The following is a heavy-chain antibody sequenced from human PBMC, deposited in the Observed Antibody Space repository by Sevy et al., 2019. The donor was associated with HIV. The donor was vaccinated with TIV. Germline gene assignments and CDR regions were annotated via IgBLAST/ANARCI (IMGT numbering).Heavy chain of an antibody. CDR1: GFTFSSFA. Sequence: GGSLRLSCAASGFTFSSFAMGWVRQAPGKGLDWISVISGTGDHTYYADSVKGRFTISTDNSKNTLFLQMNSLRAEDTAIFYCANRVCGGSGMAFLVDYWGQGTLVTVSS. CDR2: ISGTGDHT. D-gene: IGHD3-10*02. J-gene: IGHJ4*02. V-gene: IGHV3-23*01. CDR3: ANRVCGGSGMAFLVDY.